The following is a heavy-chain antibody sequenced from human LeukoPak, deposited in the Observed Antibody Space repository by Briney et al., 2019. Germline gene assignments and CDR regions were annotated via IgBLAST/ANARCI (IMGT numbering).Heavy chain of an antibody. V-gene: IGHV4-39*07. D-gene: IGHD5-24*01. CDR3: AREGIEMPTVFDY. CDR1: GGSISRSHYY. Sequence: KPSETLSLTCTVSGGSISRSHYYWGWVRQPPGKGLEWIASMYYSGSTYYNPSLKSRVTISVDTSKNQFSLKLNSVTAADTAVYYCAREGIEMPTVFDYWGQGTLVTVSS. CDR2: MYYSGST. J-gene: IGHJ4*02.